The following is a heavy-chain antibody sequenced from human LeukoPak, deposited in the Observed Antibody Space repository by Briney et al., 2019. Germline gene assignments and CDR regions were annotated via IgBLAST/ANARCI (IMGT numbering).Heavy chain of an antibody. J-gene: IGHJ4*02. CDR3: ARDRPQWD. CDR1: GFTFSSYA. V-gene: IGHV3-7*01. CDR2: IKQDGSEK. Sequence: GGSLRLSCAASGFTFSSYAMHWVRQAPGKGLEWVANIKQDGSEKYYVDSVKGRFTISRDNAKNSLYLQMNSLRAEDTAVYYCARDRPQWDWGQGTLVTVSS. D-gene: IGHD6-19*01.